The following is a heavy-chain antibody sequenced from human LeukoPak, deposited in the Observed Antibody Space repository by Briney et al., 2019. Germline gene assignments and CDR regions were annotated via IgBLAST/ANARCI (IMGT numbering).Heavy chain of an antibody. D-gene: IGHD1-1*01. CDR3: ARDRDWNYYFDY. V-gene: IGHV1-46*01. Sequence: GASVKVSCKASGYTFTSYYMHWARQAPGQGLEWMGIINPSGGSTSYAQKFQGRVTMTRDMSTSTVYMELSSPRSEDTAVYYCARDRDWNYYFDYWGQGTLVTVSS. J-gene: IGHJ4*02. CDR1: GYTFTSYY. CDR2: INPSGGST.